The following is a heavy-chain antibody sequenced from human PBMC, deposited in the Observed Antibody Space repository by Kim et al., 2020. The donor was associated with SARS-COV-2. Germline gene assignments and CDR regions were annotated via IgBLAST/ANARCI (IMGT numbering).Heavy chain of an antibody. CDR2: IKQDGSEK. CDR3: ARFGAGRPDL. D-gene: IGHD6-6*01. Sequence: GGSLRLSCAASGFTFRGYWMSWVHQAPGKGLEWVANIKQDGSEKYYVDSVKGRFTISRDNAKNSLYLQMNSLRAEDTAVYYCARFGAGRPDLWGQGALVTVSS. V-gene: IGHV3-7*01. J-gene: IGHJ5*02. CDR1: GFTFRGYW.